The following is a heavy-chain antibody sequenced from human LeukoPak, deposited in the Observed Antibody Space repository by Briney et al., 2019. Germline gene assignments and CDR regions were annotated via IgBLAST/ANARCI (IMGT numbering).Heavy chain of an antibody. D-gene: IGHD6-13*01. CDR3: AKEIAAAAYFDY. V-gene: IGHV3-23*01. CDR1: GFTLSSYA. J-gene: IGHJ4*02. CDR2: ISGSGGST. Sequence: GGSLRLSCAASGFTLSSYAMSWVRQAPGKGLEWVSGISGSGGSTYYADSVKGRFTISRDNSKNALYLQMNSLRAEDTAIYYCAKEIAAAAYFDYWGQGTLVTLSS.